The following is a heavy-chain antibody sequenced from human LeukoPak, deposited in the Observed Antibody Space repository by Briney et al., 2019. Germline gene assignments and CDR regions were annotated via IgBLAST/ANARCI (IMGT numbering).Heavy chain of an antibody. Sequence: ASVKVSCKASGGTFSSYAISWVRQAPGQGLEWMGRIIPILGIANYAQKFQGRVTITADKSTSTAYMELSSLRSEDTAVYYCGGKRGLTPSGLTRAYILDLWGQRTLVTVSS. J-gene: IGHJ4*02. CDR2: IIPILGIA. V-gene: IGHV1-69*04. CDR1: GGTFSSYA. D-gene: IGHD1-20*01. CDR3: GGKRGLTPSGLTRAYILDL.